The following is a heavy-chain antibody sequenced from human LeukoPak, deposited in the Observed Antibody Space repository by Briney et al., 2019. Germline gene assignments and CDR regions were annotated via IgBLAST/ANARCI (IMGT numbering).Heavy chain of an antibody. V-gene: IGHV5-51*01. CDR2: IYPGDSDT. D-gene: IGHD3-10*01. J-gene: IGHJ4*02. Sequence: GESLKISCKDSGYSFTSYWIGWVRQMPGKGLEWMGIIYPGDSDTRYSPSFQGQVTISADKSISTAYLQWSSLKASDTAMYYCASALGQPYGSGSYEDYWGQGTLVTVSS. CDR3: ASALGQPYGSGSYEDY. CDR1: GYSFTSYW.